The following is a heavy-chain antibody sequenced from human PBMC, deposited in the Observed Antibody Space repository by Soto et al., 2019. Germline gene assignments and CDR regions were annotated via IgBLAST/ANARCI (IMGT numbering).Heavy chain of an antibody. J-gene: IGHJ3*02. CDR1: SGSISSSNW. V-gene: IGHV4-4*02. Sequence: QVQLQESGPGLVKPSGTLSLTCAVSSGSISSSNWWSWVRQPPGKGLEWIGEIYHSGSTNYNPSLKSRVTISVDKSKNQFSLKLSSVTAADTALYYCASHDDYGDYDAFDIWGQGTMVTVSS. CDR2: IYHSGST. D-gene: IGHD4-17*01. CDR3: ASHDDYGDYDAFDI.